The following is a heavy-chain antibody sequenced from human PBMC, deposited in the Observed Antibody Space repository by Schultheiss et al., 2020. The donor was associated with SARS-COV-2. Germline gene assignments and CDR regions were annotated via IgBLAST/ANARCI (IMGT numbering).Heavy chain of an antibody. CDR2: ISSSSSYI. D-gene: IGHD2-15*01. V-gene: IGHV3-21*01. Sequence: GGSLRLSCAASGFTFSSYSMNWVRQAPGKGLEWVSSISSSSSYIYYADSVKGRFTISRDNAKNSLYLQMNSLRAEDTAVYYCAGLQGVVAATWEYYGMDVWGQGTTVTVSS. CDR3: AGLQGVVAATWEYYGMDV. J-gene: IGHJ6*02. CDR1: GFTFSSYS.